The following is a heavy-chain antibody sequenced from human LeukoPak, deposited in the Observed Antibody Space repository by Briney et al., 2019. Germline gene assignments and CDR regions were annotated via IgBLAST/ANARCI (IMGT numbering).Heavy chain of an antibody. CDR2: IYPGDSDT. Sequence: GEPLKISFKGSGYSFTSYWIGWAPQMPAKGLEWMGIIYPGDSDTIDSPSFQGQVTISADKSISTAYLQWSSLQASDTAMYYCARRHCSGDSCYSGAFDIWGQGTMVTVSS. CDR3: ARRHCSGDSCYSGAFDI. CDR1: GYSFTSYW. V-gene: IGHV5-51*01. D-gene: IGHD2-15*01. J-gene: IGHJ3*02.